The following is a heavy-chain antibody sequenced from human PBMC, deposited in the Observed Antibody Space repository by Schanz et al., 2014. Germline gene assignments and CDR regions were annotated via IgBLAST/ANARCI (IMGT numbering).Heavy chain of an antibody. Sequence: EVQLVESGGGLVQPGGSLRLSCAASGFTFSSYSMNWVRQAPGKGLEWVSYISSSSSTIYYADSVKGRFTISRDNAKNSLYLQLNSLRGEDTGMYYCARGDPVAGLDYWGRGTLVTVSS. V-gene: IGHV3-48*01. CDR2: ISSSSSTI. CDR1: GFTFSSYS. CDR3: ARGDPVAGLDY. J-gene: IGHJ4*02.